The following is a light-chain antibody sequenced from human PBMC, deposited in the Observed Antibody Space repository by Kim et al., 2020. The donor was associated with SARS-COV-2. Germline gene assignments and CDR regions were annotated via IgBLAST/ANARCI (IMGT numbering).Light chain of an antibody. J-gene: IGKJ2*01. CDR1: QSVDSN. CDR2: GAS. V-gene: IGKV3-15*01. Sequence: EIVMTQSPATLSVSPGERVTLSCRASQSVDSNLAWYQQKPGQAPTLLIYGASTRATDIPARFSGSGSGTEFTLIISSLQSEDFAVYYCQQYSHWPPYTFGQGTKLEIK. CDR3: QQYSHWPPYT.